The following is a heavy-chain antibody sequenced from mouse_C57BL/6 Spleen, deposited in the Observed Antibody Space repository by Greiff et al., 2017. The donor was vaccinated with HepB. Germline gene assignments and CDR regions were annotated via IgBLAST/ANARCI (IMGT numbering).Heavy chain of an antibody. CDR3: TRRYYDYDAAYFDY. CDR2: IDPETGGT. Sequence: VQLQQSGAELVRPGASVTLSCKASGYTFTDYEMHWVKQTPVHGLEWIGAIDPETGGTAYNQKFKGKAILTADKSSSTAYMELRSLTSEDSAVYYCTRRYYDYDAAYFDYWGQGTTLTVSS. V-gene: IGHV1-15*01. CDR1: GYTFTDYE. D-gene: IGHD2-4*01. J-gene: IGHJ2*01.